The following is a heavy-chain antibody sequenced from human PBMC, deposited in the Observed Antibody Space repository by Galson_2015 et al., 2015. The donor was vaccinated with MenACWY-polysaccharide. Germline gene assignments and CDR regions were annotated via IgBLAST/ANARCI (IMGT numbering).Heavy chain of an antibody. Sequence: SLRLSCAASGFTFNNYAMSWVRQAPGKGLEWLLGLSGSGGSTFYTDSVKGRFTISRDNSKNILFLQLNDLRVEDSAIYFCAKFRGQQLAEYHFDSWGQGTLVSVSS. CDR2: LSGSGGST. D-gene: IGHD6-13*01. J-gene: IGHJ4*02. V-gene: IGHV3-23*01. CDR3: AKFRGQQLAEYHFDS. CDR1: GFTFNNYA.